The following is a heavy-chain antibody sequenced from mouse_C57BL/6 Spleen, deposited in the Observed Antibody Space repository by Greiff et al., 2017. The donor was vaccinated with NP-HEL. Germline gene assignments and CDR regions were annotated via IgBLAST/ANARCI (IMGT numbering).Heavy chain of an antibody. CDR1: GYTFTSYW. D-gene: IGHD1-2*01. CDR3: AKGGHYDCAMDY. V-gene: IGHV1-64*01. CDR2: IHPNSGST. Sequence: QVPLQQPGAELVKPGASVKLSCKASGYTFTSYWMHWVKQRPGQGLEWIGVIHPNSGSTNYNEKFKSKATLTVDKSSSTAYIEPSSLTSEDSAVYYCAKGGHYDCAMDYWGQGTSVTVSS. J-gene: IGHJ4*01.